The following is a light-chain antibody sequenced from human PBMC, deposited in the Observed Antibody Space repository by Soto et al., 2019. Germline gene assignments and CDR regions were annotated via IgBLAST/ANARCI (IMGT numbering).Light chain of an antibody. V-gene: IGLV1-40*01. CDR3: QAYASSLRGSHVV. J-gene: IGLJ2*01. CDR1: SSNIGAGYD. Sequence: QSVLTQPPSVSGAPGQRVTISCTGSSSNIGAGYDVHWYQQLPGTAPKLLIYGNSNRPSGVPDRFSGSKSGTSASLAIPGLQAEDEDDYYCQAYASSLRGSHVVFGGGTKLTVL. CDR2: GNS.